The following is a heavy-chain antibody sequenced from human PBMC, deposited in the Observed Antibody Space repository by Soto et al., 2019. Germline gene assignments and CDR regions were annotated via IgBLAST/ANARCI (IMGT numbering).Heavy chain of an antibody. D-gene: IGHD3-10*01. CDR3: ARFTMVRGELGAKGYYYYGMDV. Sequence: KSSETLSLTCAVSGGSISSSNWWSWVRQPPGKGLEWIGEIYHSGSTNHNPSLKSRVTISVDKSKNQFSLKLSSVTAADTAVYYCARFTMVRGELGAKGYYYYGMDVWGQGTTVTVSS. J-gene: IGHJ6*02. V-gene: IGHV4-4*02. CDR1: GGSISSSNW. CDR2: IYHSGST.